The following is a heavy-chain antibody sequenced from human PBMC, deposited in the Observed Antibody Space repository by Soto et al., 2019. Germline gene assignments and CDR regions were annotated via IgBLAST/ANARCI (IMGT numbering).Heavy chain of an antibody. J-gene: IGHJ4*02. D-gene: IGHD6-19*01. V-gene: IGHV1-18*01. CDR1: GYTFIRYG. CDR2: ISPYDDST. Sequence: ASVKVSCKASGYTFIRYGITWVRQAPGQGFEWMGWISPYDDSTIYAEKLQGRVTMTADTSTRIVNLTLNSLRAGDTAVYYCARVAPVAGSFDYWGQGTLVTVSS. CDR3: ARVAPVAGSFDY.